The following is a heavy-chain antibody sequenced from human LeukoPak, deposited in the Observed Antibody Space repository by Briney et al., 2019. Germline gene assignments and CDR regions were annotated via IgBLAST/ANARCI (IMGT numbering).Heavy chain of an antibody. J-gene: IGHJ4*02. D-gene: IGHD6-13*01. V-gene: IGHV4-34*01. CDR2: INHSGST. Sequence: PSETLSLTCAVYGGSFSGYYWSWIRQPPGKGLEWIGEINHSGSTNYNPSLKSRVTISVDTSKNQFSLKLSSVIAADTAVYYCAAGGKQQPFDYWGQGTLVTVSS. CDR1: GGSFSGYY. CDR3: AAGGKQQPFDY.